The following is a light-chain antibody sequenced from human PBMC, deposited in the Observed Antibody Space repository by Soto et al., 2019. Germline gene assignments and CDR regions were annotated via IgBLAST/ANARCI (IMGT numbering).Light chain of an antibody. CDR1: QSVSSN. Sequence: EIVLTQSPATLSLSPGERATLSCWASQSVSSNLAWYQQKPGQAPRLLIYGASTRATGIPARFSGSGSGTEFTLTISSLQSEDFAVYYCQQYNNWPQTFGQGTKV. J-gene: IGKJ1*01. V-gene: IGKV3-15*01. CDR2: GAS. CDR3: QQYNNWPQT.